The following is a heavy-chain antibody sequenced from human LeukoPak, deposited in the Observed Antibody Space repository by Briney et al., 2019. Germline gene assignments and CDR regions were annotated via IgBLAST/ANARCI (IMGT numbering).Heavy chain of an antibody. Sequence: GAALEISCKGSGYSFTSYWIGWVRRVPGKGLEWMGIIYPGDSDTRYSPSFQGQVTISADKSISTAYLQWSSLKASDTAMYYCARAAAAYSSSWTAGDYWGQGTLVTVSS. V-gene: IGHV5-51*01. J-gene: IGHJ4*02. CDR1: GYSFTSYW. CDR3: ARAAAAYSSSWTAGDY. D-gene: IGHD6-13*01. CDR2: IYPGDSDT.